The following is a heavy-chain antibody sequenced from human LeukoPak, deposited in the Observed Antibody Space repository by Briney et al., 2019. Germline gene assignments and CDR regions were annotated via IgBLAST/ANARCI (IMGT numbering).Heavy chain of an antibody. D-gene: IGHD6-13*01. CDR3: GSRNIAADWFDP. V-gene: IGHV4-34*01. CDR2: INHSGST. Sequence: PSETLSLTCAVYGGSFNGYYWSWIRQPPGKGLEWIGEINHSGSTNYNPSLKSRVTISVDTSKSQFFLKLSSVTAADTAVYYCGSRNIAADWFDPWGQGTLVTVSS. CDR1: GGSFNGYY. J-gene: IGHJ5*02.